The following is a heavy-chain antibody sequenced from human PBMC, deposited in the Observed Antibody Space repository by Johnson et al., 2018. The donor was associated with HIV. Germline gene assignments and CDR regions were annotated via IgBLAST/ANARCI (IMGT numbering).Heavy chain of an antibody. CDR1: GFTFSNAW. J-gene: IGHJ3*02. CDR3: TTGRPSSAAFDI. CDR2: IKCKIDGGTT. Sequence: VQLVESGGGLVKPGGSLRLSCAASGFTFSNAWMSWVRQAPGKGLEWVGRIKCKIDGGTTEYAGPPTGRFTISRDDSKNTLYLQMNSLKTEDSAVYYCTTGRPSSAAFDIWGQGTKVTVSS. V-gene: IGHV3-15*01.